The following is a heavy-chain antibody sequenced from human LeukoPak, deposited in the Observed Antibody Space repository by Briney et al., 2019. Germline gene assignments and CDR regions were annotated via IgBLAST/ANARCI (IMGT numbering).Heavy chain of an antibody. CDR3: ARVAFRSSAYISGIEY. CDR1: GFIVSSSY. CDR2: IYSGGST. D-gene: IGHD1-14*01. J-gene: IGHJ4*02. Sequence: GGSLRLSCAASGFIVSSSYMSWVRQAPGKGLEWVSVIYSGGSTYYADSVKGRFTISRGNSKNTLYLQMNSLRGEDTAVYYCARVAFRSSAYISGIEYWGQGTLVTVSS. V-gene: IGHV3-53*01.